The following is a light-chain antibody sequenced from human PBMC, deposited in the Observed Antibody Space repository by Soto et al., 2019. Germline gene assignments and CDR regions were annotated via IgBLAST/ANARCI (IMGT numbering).Light chain of an antibody. J-gene: IGKJ4*01. V-gene: IGKV3-20*01. Sequence: EIVLTQSPGTLSLSPGEGATLSCRASQSVTKNYLAWYKQKPGQAPRLLIYDASSRATGIPDRFSGRGSETDFTLTSSRLEPEDFAVYYCQQYAHEPLTFGGGTKVEIK. CDR2: DAS. CDR3: QQYAHEPLT. CDR1: QSVTKNY.